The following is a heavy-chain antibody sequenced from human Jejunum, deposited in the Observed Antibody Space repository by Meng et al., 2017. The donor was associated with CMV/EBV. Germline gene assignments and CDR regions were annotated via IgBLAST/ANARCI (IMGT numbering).Heavy chain of an antibody. CDR3: ARGGIITHGFDM. CDR1: CDSIISNFY. D-gene: IGHD3-10*01. J-gene: IGHJ3*02. Sequence: VSCDSIISNFYWSWIRQPPGKGLEWIGYFYYSGDTNYNPSLRSRVTILGDTSPIHFSLKLSSFTSADTAVYYCARGGIITHGFDMWGQGTMVTVSS. V-gene: IGHV4-59*01. CDR2: FYYSGDT.